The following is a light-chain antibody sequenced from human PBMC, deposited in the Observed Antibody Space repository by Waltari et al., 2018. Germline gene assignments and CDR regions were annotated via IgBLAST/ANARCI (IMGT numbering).Light chain of an antibody. V-gene: IGKV1-NL1*01. CDR1: QAISNS. CDR3: QQYAATPLT. J-gene: IGKJ4*02. CDR2: RAS. Sequence: LSASVGDRVTITCRASQAISNSLAWYQQKPGKAPKVLLYRASTLESGVPSRFSGSGTGTDYTLTISSLQPEDFATYYCQQYAATPLTFGGGTKVEIK.